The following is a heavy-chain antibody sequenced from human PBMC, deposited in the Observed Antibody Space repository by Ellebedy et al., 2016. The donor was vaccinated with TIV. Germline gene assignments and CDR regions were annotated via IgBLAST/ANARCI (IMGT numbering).Heavy chain of an antibody. D-gene: IGHD6-25*01. J-gene: IGHJ4*02. CDR3: AKGRSSGANLLAH. V-gene: IGHV3-43*01. CDR2: ISWDGSST. Sequence: GESLKISCAASGFTXDDYSLHWVPXAPGPXLEWVSLISWDGSSTYYADSVKGRFTISRDNSENSLYLQMNRLRTEDTALYYCAKGRSSGANLLAHWGQGILVTVSS. CDR1: GFTXDDYS.